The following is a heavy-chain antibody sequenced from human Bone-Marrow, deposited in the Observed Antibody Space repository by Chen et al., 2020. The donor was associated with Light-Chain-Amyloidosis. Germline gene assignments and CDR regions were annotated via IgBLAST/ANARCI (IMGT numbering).Heavy chain of an antibody. Sequence: QVQLVESGGGVVQPGKSLRLSCAASGFTFRTYGMHWVRPAPGKGLEWVALISYDGNNQYYSDSVKGRFTISRDNSKNTVYLQMNSLRLEDTALYYCAKDLQTYGDYDYYYYGLDVWGQGTAVTVSS. CDR2: ISYDGNNQ. J-gene: IGHJ6*02. CDR3: AKDLQTYGDYDYYYYGLDV. D-gene: IGHD4-17*01. V-gene: IGHV3-30*18. CDR1: GFTFRTYG.